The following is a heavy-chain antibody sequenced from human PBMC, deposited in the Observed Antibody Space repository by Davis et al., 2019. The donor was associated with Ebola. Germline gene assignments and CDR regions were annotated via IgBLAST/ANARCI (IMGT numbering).Heavy chain of an antibody. V-gene: IGHV1-18*01. J-gene: IGHJ5*02. CDR2: RSAYTGDT. D-gene: IGHD2-15*01. Sequence: SEKVSCKASGYNFTSCGTCRLRHVSEYGLEWMGGRSAYTGDTNYAQKFQGRVTITTDTSTSTAYMEFRSLKSDDTAVYYCALDVVVVAATDWFYPRGQGNLVTLSS. CDR3: ALDVVVVAATDWFYP. CDR1: GYNFTSCG.